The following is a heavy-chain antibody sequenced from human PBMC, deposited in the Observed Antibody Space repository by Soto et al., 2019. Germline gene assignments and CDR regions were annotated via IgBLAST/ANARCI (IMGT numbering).Heavy chain of an antibody. CDR3: AKNYYFDY. J-gene: IGHJ4*02. CDR1: GFTFNSYA. CDR2: ISRSGDSA. V-gene: IGHV3-23*01. Sequence: GGSLRLSCAASGFTFNSYAMSWVRQAPGKGLEWVSSISRSGDSAYYADSVKGLFTISRDNSKNTLYLQMNSLRAEDTAVYYCAKNYYFDYWGQGTLVTVSS.